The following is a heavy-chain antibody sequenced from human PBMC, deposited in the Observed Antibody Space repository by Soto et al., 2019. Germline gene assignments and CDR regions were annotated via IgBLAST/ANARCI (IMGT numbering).Heavy chain of an antibody. V-gene: IGHV3-30*18. J-gene: IGHJ5*02. CDR2: ISYDGSNK. Sequence: ESGGGVVQPGGSLTLSCVGSGFTFNSHGMHWVRQAPGKGLEWGAVISYDGSNKYYEESVKGRFTISRDNSRNTVYLQLNSLRAEDTALYYCAQDRTAILAEVSWLESWGQGTLVTVSA. CDR3: AQDRTAILAEVSWLES. CDR1: GFTFNSHG. D-gene: IGHD5-12*01.